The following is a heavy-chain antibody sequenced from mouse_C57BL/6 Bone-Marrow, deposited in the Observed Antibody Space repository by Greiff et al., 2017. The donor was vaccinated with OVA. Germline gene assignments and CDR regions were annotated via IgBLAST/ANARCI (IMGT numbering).Heavy chain of an antibody. J-gene: IGHJ2*01. CDR2: IYPGSGNT. V-gene: IGHV1-76*01. CDR3: ARHYYGFDY. Sequence: QVQLQQSGAELVRPGASVKLSCKASGYTFTDYYTNWVKQRPGQGLEWIARIYPGSGNTYYNEKFKGKATLTAEKSSSTAYMQLSSLTSEDSAVYFCARHYYGFDYWGQGTTLTVSS. CDR1: GYTFTDYY. D-gene: IGHD1-2*01.